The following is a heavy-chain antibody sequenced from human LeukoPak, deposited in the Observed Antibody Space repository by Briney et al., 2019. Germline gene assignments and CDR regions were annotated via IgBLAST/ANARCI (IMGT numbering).Heavy chain of an antibody. CDR1: GGSISSRNW. CDR3: AKVCYGSGNWFDP. J-gene: IGHJ5*02. D-gene: IGHD3-10*01. CDR2: IYHSGST. V-gene: IGHV4-4*02. Sequence: KPSETLSLTCAVSGGSISSRNWWSWVRQPPGKGLEWIGEIYHSGSTTYNPSLKSRVTISVDKSENQFSLRLNSVTAADTAVYYCAKVCYGSGNWFDPWGQGTLVTVSS.